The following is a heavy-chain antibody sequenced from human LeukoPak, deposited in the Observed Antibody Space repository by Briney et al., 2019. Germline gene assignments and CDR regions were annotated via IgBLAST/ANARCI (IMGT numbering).Heavy chain of an antibody. J-gene: IGHJ5*02. CDR3: ARVWVYSSREFDP. Sequence: GSLRLSCVASGFTFSTYGMSWVRQAPGKGLEWVSGINWNGGSTGYADSVKGRFTISRDNAKNSLYLQMNSLRAEDTALYYCARVWVYSSREFDPWGQGTLVTVSS. CDR2: INWNGGST. V-gene: IGHV3-20*04. D-gene: IGHD6-13*01. CDR1: GFTFSTYG.